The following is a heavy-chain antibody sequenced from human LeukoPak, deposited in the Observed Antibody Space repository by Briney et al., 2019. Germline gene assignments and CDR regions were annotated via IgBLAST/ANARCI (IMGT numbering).Heavy chain of an antibody. CDR1: GYTFTGYY. Sequence: ASVKVSCKASGYTFTGYYMHWVRQAPGQGLEWMGRINPNSGGTNYAQKFQGRVTMTRDTPISTAYMDLSRLRSDDTAVYYCARPDCSSTSCLNAFDIWGQGTMVTVSS. CDR3: ARPDCSSTSCLNAFDI. CDR2: INPNSGGT. J-gene: IGHJ3*02. D-gene: IGHD2-2*01. V-gene: IGHV1-2*06.